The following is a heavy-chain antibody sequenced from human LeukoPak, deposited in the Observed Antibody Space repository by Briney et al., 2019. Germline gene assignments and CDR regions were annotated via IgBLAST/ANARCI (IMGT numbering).Heavy chain of an antibody. J-gene: IGHJ3*02. D-gene: IGHD3-10*01. Sequence: GESLKISCKGSGYSFTSYWIGCVRQMPGKGLEWMGIIYPGDSDTRYSPSFQGQVTISADKSISTAYLQWSSLKASDTAMYYCARQYHGSGSYSAFDIWGQGTMVTVSS. CDR2: IYPGDSDT. CDR1: GYSFTSYW. V-gene: IGHV5-51*01. CDR3: ARQYHGSGSYSAFDI.